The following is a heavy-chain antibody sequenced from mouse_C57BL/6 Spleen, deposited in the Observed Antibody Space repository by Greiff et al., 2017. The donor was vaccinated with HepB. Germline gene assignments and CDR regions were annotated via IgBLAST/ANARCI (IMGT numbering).Heavy chain of an antibody. Sequence: QVQLQQPGAELVKPGASVKLSCKASGYTFTSYWMHWVKQRPGQGLEWIGMIHPNSGSTNYNEKFKSKATLTVDKSSSTAYMQLSSLTSEDSAVYYCARSPYYGSLDVWGTGTTVTVSS. CDR1: GYTFTSYW. D-gene: IGHD1-1*01. V-gene: IGHV1-64*01. J-gene: IGHJ1*03. CDR2: IHPNSGST. CDR3: ARSPYYGSLDV.